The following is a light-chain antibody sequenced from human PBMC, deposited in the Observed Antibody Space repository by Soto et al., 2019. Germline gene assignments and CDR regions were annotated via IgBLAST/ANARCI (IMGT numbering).Light chain of an antibody. Sequence: EIVLTQSAGTLSLSPGERATLSCRASQSVSSSYLAWYQQKPGQPPRLVIYGASRRATGIPARFSGSGSGTDFTLTISRLEPEDFAVYYCQQYGNSRGTFGQGTKVEIK. J-gene: IGKJ1*01. CDR2: GAS. CDR1: QSVSSSY. V-gene: IGKV3-20*01. CDR3: QQYGNSRGT.